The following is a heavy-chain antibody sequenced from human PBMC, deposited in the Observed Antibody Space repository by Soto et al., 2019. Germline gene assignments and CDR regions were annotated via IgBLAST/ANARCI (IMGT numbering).Heavy chain of an antibody. CDR3: ARAWGLYFDY. J-gene: IGHJ4*02. D-gene: IGHD3-16*01. CDR2: IYYSGST. CDR1: GGSISSGGYY. V-gene: IGHV4-61*08. Sequence: SETLSLTCTVSGGSISSGGYYWSWIRQHPGKGLEWIGYIYYSGSTNYNPSLKSRVTISVDTSKNQFSLKLSSVTAADTAVYYCARAWGLYFDYWGQGTLVTVSS.